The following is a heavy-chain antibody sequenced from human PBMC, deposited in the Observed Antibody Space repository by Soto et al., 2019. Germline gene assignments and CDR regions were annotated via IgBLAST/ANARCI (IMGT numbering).Heavy chain of an antibody. J-gene: IGHJ6*02. CDR2: MNPSSGNT. CDR3: ARKAIVGPTGYYYYGMDV. Sequence: ASVKVSCKASGYTFTNYDINWVRQATGQGLEWMGWMNPSSGNTGYVQKFQGRVTMTRDTSMSTAYMELSSLRSDDTAVYYCARKAIVGPTGYYYYGMDVWGQGTTVTVSS. V-gene: IGHV1-8*01. CDR1: GYTFTNYD. D-gene: IGHD1-26*01.